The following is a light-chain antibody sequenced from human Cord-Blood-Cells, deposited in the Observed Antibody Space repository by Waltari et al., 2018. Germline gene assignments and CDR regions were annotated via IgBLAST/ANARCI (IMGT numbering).Light chain of an antibody. J-gene: IGLJ1*01. Sequence: QSALTQTASVSGSPGQSITVSCPGTSSDVGSYKLASWYQQPPGKAPNLMIYEGSKRPSGVSNRFSGSKSGNTASLTISGLQAEDEAVYYCCSYAGSSTYVFGTGTKVTVL. CDR3: CSYAGSSTYV. V-gene: IGLV2-23*01. CDR2: EGS. CDR1: SSDVGSYKL.